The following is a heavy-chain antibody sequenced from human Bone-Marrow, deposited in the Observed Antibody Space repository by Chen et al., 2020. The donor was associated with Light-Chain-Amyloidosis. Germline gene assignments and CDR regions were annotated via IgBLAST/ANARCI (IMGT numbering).Heavy chain of an antibody. J-gene: IGHJ6*03. CDR2: IDSSGTYI. D-gene: IGHD6-6*01. CDR1: GFTFASYT. CDR3: ARDQVEYKFFYYMDV. Sequence: EVELVESGGGLVQPGGSLRLSCAASGFTFASYTMNWVRQAPGKGLEWVSSIDSSGTYINYADSTRCRFSISRDNAKNSLYLQITSLRAEDTAVYYCARDQVEYKFFYYMDVWGKGTTVTVSS. V-gene: IGHV3-21*02.